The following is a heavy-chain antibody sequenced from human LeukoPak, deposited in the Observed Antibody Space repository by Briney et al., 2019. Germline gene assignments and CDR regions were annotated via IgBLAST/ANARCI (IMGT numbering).Heavy chain of an antibody. J-gene: IGHJ6*03. V-gene: IGHV1-8*03. Sequence: ASVQVSCKASGYTFTSCDINWVRQATGQGLEWMGWMNPNSGNTGYAQKFQGRVTITRNISISTAYMELSSLRSEDTAVYYCARVSPYCSSTRCYVQYYYYYYMDVWGKGTTVTVSS. CDR2: MNPNSGNT. CDR1: GYTFTSCD. CDR3: ARVSPYCSSTRCYVQYYYYYYMDV. D-gene: IGHD2-2*01.